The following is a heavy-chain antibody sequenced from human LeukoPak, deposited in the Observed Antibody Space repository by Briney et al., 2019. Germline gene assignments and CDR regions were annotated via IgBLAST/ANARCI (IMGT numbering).Heavy chain of an antibody. V-gene: IGHV3-21*01. D-gene: IGHD5-12*01. CDR1: GFSLSSYT. J-gene: IGHJ3*01. CDR2: ISSSCYYI. Sequence: KPGSPLRLSCAASGFSLSSYTMNWVRQAPGKGLEWLSSISSSCYYIYYADSVKGRFTISRDNTYNSLYRQMNSLRAEDTAVYYCTRDALVTYSGYEVQEAVAFDFWGQGTVVTVSS. CDR3: TRDALVTYSGYEVQEAVAFDF.